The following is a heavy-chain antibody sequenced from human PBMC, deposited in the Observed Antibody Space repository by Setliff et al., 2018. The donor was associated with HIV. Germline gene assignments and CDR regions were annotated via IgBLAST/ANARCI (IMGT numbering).Heavy chain of an antibody. J-gene: IGHJ6*03. CDR2: IYSSGTT. CDR3: ARGVTIFGVVTRHNYYMDV. CDR1: GGSISSYY. Sequence: LSLTCTVSGGSISSYYWTWIRQPPGKGLEWIAYIYSSGTTNYDPSLRSRVTISLDTSKNQFSLKLSSVTAADTAVYYCARGVTIFGVVTRHNYYMDVWGKGTTVTVSS. D-gene: IGHD3-3*01. V-gene: IGHV4-59*01.